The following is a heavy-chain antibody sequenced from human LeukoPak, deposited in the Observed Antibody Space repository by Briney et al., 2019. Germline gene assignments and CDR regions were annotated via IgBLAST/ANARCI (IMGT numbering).Heavy chain of an antibody. CDR2: ISSNGGST. V-gene: IGHV3-64*01. CDR1: GFTFSSYA. J-gene: IGHJ1*01. D-gene: IGHD3-22*01. Sequence: PGGSLRLSCAASGFTFSSYAMHWVRQAPGKGLEYVSAISSNGGSTYYANSVKGRFTISRDNSKNTLYLQMGSLRAEDMAVYYCARGLDYDSSGYYYAEYFQHWGQGTLVTVSS. CDR3: ARGLDYDSSGYYYAEYFQH.